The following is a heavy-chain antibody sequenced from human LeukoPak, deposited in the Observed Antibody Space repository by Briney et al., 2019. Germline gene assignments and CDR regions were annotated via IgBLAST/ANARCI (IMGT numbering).Heavy chain of an antibody. CDR1: GYSFTSYW. Sequence: GESLKISWKGSGYSFTSYWIGWVRQMPGKGLEWMGIIYPGDSDTRYSPSFQGQVTISADKSISTAYLQWSSLKASDTAMYYCASTGYSGYDYGPYFDYWGQGTLVTVSS. J-gene: IGHJ4*02. CDR2: IYPGDSDT. V-gene: IGHV5-51*01. D-gene: IGHD5-12*01. CDR3: ASTGYSGYDYGPYFDY.